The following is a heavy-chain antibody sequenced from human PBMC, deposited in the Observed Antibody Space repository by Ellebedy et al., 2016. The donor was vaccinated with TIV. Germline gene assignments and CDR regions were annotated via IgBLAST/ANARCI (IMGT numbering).Heavy chain of an antibody. Sequence: GESLKISCAASGFTFRSYAMSWVRQAPGKGLEWVSTISGSGGSTYYADSVKGRFTISRDNSQNTLYLQMNSLRAEDTAVYYCARVRYSSGWQPLYYYYGMDVWGQGTTVTVSS. CDR3: ARVRYSSGWQPLYYYYGMDV. CDR2: ISGSGGST. CDR1: GFTFRSYA. V-gene: IGHV3-23*01. J-gene: IGHJ6*02. D-gene: IGHD6-19*01.